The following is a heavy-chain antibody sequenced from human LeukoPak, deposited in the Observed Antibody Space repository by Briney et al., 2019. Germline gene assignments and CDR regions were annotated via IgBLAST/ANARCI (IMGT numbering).Heavy chain of an antibody. CDR3: ARDSIYDILTGYPFDI. Sequence: GGSLRLSCAASGFTFSNAWMSWVRQAPGKGLEWVANIKQDGSEKYYVDSVEGRFTISRDNAKNSLYLQMNSLRAEDTAVYYCARDSIYDILTGYPFDIWGQGTMVTVSS. D-gene: IGHD3-9*01. V-gene: IGHV3-7*01. CDR1: GFTFSNAW. J-gene: IGHJ3*02. CDR2: IKQDGSEK.